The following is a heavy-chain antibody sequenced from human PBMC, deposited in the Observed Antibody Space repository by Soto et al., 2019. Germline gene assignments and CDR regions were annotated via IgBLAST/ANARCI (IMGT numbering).Heavy chain of an antibody. D-gene: IGHD4-17*01. V-gene: IGHV3-23*01. J-gene: IGHJ4*02. CDR3: AADMYYGDYSGYFDY. CDR2: ISGSGGST. Sequence: GGSLRLSCAASGFTFSSYAMSWVRQAPGKGLEWVSAISGSGGSTYYADSVKGRFTISRDNSKNTLYLQMNSLRAEDTAVYYCAADMYYGDYSGYFDYWGQGTLVTVSS. CDR1: GFTFSSYA.